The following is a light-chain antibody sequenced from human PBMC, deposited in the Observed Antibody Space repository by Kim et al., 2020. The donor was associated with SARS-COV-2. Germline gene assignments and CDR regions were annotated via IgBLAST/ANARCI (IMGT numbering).Light chain of an antibody. CDR3: LQRNNWHPTWTWT. J-gene: IGKJ1*01. Sequence: DRATHTRRGSQRVRSSVAWYQQKPDQAPRLLIYDTITKATGIPARFSGSGSGTDFILTISSLEHEEVAVYYCLQRNNWHPTWTWTFGKGTKVDIK. CDR1: QRVRSS. V-gene: IGKV3-11*01. CDR2: DTI.